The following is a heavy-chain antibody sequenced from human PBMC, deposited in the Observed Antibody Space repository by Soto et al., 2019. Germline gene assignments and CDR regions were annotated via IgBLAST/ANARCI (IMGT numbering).Heavy chain of an antibody. J-gene: IGHJ5*02. V-gene: IGHV3-74*01. Sequence: GGSLRLSCAASGLTFNSYWMHWVRHAPGKGLVWVSHINTDGSNTNYADSVKGRFTISRDNAKSTLFLQMNSLRDEDTAVYYCAREFCSGGNCYTYYFDPWGQGIPVTVSS. CDR2: INTDGSNT. CDR3: AREFCSGGNCYTYYFDP. CDR1: GLTFNSYW. D-gene: IGHD2-15*01.